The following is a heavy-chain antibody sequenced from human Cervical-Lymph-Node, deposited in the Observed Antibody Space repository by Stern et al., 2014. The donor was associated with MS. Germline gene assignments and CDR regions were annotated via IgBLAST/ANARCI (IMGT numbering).Heavy chain of an antibody. V-gene: IGHV1-69*01. CDR3: ARNSSGWYFEH. Sequence: QLVESGAEVKKPGSSVKVSCKASGGTFSRSAITWVRQAPGQGLAWMGGIVPMFGTAIYVQRLQGRLTIVADESTSTAYMELSSLSSEDTAVYYCARNSSGWYFEHWGQGTLVTVSS. CDR1: GGTFSRSA. D-gene: IGHD6-19*01. CDR2: IVPMFGTA. J-gene: IGHJ4*02.